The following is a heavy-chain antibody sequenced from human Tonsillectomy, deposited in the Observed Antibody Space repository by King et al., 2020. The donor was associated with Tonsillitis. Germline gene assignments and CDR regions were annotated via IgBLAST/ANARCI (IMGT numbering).Heavy chain of an antibody. J-gene: IGHJ2*01. V-gene: IGHV1-46*01. CDR3: ARANHYYDSSGQDPWYFYL. CDR2: INPSGGST. Sequence: QLVQSGAEVKKPGASVKVSCKASGYTFTSYYMHWVRQAPGQGLEWMGIINPSGGSTSYAQKFQGRVTMTRDTSTSTVYMELSSLRSEDTAVYYCARANHYYDSSGQDPWYFYLWGRGTLVTVSS. CDR1: GYTFTSYY. D-gene: IGHD3-22*01.